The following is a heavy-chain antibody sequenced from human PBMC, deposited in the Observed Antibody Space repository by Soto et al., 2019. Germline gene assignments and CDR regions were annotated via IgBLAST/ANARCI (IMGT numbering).Heavy chain of an antibody. CDR2: ISYDGSNK. CDR1: GFTFSSYA. D-gene: IGHD3-22*01. V-gene: IGHV3-30-3*01. CDR3: ARDYYYDSSGYLGGYFQH. Sequence: QVQLVESGGGVVQPGRSLRLSCAASGFTFSSYAMHWVRQAPGKGLEWVAVISYDGSNKYYADSVKGRFTISRDNSKNTLYLQMNSLRAEDTAVYYCARDYYYDSSGYLGGYFQHWGQGTLVTVSS. J-gene: IGHJ1*01.